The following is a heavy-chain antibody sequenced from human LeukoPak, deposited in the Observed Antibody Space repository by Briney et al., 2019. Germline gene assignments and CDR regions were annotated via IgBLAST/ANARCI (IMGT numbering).Heavy chain of an antibody. CDR2: INYSGRT. CDR1: GGSIRSYY. Sequence: PSETLSLTCTVSGGSIRSYYWGWIRQPPGKGLEWIGSINYSGRTSYNPSLRSRVTISVDTSKNQFSLRLSSVTAADTAVFYCASVNSGYDYAVDYWGRGTLVTVSS. D-gene: IGHD5-12*01. V-gene: IGHV4-39*01. CDR3: ASVNSGYDYAVDY. J-gene: IGHJ4*02.